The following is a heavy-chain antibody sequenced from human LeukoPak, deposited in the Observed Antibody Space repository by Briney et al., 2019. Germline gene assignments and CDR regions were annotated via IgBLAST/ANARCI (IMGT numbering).Heavy chain of an antibody. CDR3: ARAAGYSYNFYFVY. J-gene: IGHJ4*02. D-gene: IGHD5-18*01. V-gene: IGHV3-20*04. CDR2: INWNGDST. Sequence: GGSLRLACAASGFTFDDYGMSWVRQAPGKGLEWVSGINWNGDSTGYADSVKGRFTISRDNARNSLYLQMNSLRAEDAALYYCARAAGYSYNFYFVYWGQGTLVTVSS. CDR1: GFTFDDYG.